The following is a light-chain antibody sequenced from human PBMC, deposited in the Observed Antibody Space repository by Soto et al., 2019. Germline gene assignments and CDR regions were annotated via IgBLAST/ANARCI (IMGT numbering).Light chain of an antibody. V-gene: IGKV3-20*01. J-gene: IGKJ5*01. CDR1: QSVGNNY. Sequence: EIVLTQSPGTLSLSPGERATLSCRASQSVGNNYLAWYQQKPGQAPRLLIYVASSRATGIPDRFSGSGSGTDFTLTISRLEPEDFAMYYCPQHAYSPQTFGQGTRLEIK. CDR2: VAS. CDR3: PQHAYSPQT.